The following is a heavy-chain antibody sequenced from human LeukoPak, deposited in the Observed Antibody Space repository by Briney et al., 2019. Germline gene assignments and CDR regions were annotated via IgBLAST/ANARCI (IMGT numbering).Heavy chain of an antibody. CDR2: IKQDGSEK. J-gene: IGHJ4*02. Sequence: GGTLRLSCAASGFTFSSYWMSWVRQAPGKGLEWVANIKQDGSEKYYVDSVKGRFTTSRDNAKNSLYLQMNSLRAEDTAVYYCARGTIAAAGYYYFDYWGQGTQVTVSS. CDR3: ARGTIAAAGYYYFDY. D-gene: IGHD6-13*01. V-gene: IGHV3-7*04. CDR1: GFTFSSYW.